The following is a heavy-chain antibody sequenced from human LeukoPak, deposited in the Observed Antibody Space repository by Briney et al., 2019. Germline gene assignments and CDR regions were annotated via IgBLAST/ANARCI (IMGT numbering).Heavy chain of an antibody. CDR3: ARGVVVVTAIPGHFDY. CDR1: GYTFTDQY. Sequence: ASVKVSCKASGYTFTDQYIHWLRQAPGQGLEWMGWINPSSGGTNYAQKIQGRATITRDTSTSTVYMWLCSLRSEDTAVYYCARGVVVVTAIPGHFDYWGQGTLVTVSS. J-gene: IGHJ4*02. CDR2: INPSSGGT. D-gene: IGHD2-21*02. V-gene: IGHV1-2*02.